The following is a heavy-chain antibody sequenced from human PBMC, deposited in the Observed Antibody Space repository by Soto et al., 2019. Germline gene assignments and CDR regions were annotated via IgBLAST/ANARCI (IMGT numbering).Heavy chain of an antibody. CDR2: ISAYNTNT. V-gene: IGHV1-18*01. Sequence: QVQLVQSGAEVKKPGASVKVSCTTSGYTFTSYHISWVRQASGQGLEWMGWISAYNTNTNYAQKFQGRVTMTTDTLTSTAYIELRSLRSDDTAVYYCARYTPNTDYWGQGTLVNVSS. CDR3: ARYTPNTDY. CDR1: GYTFTSYH. J-gene: IGHJ4*02. D-gene: IGHD2-2*02.